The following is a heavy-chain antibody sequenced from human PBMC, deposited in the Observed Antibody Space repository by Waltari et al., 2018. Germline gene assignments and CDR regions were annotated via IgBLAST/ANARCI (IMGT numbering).Heavy chain of an antibody. CDR2: INSDGSST. J-gene: IGHJ3*02. Sequence: EVQLVESGGGSVQPGGSLRLSCAASGFTFSIYWMPCVRHAPGKGLVWVSGINSDGSSTSYADSVKGRFTISRDNAKNTLYLQMNSLRAEDTAVYYCARDGYSYGLGTFDIWGQGTMVTVSS. CDR1: GFTFSIYW. CDR3: ARDGYSYGLGTFDI. D-gene: IGHD5-18*01. V-gene: IGHV3-74*01.